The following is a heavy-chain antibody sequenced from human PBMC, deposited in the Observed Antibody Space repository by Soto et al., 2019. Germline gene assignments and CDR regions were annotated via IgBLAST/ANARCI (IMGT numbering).Heavy chain of an antibody. CDR1: GFTFSSYA. Sequence: QVQLVESGGGVVQPGRSLRLSCAASGFTFSSYAMHWVRQAPGKGLEWVAVISYDGSNKYYADSVKGRFTISRDNSKNTLYLQMNSRRAEDTAVYYCAREPPVPYYNFWSGYAQKKGDWYFDLWGRGTLVTVSS. CDR3: AREPPVPYYNFWSGYAQKKGDWYFDL. V-gene: IGHV3-30-3*01. D-gene: IGHD3-3*01. CDR2: ISYDGSNK. J-gene: IGHJ2*01.